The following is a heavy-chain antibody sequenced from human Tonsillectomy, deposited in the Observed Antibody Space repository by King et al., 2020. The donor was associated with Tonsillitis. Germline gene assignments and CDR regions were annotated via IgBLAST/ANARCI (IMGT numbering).Heavy chain of an antibody. Sequence: VQLVESGTEVKKPGASVKVSCKGFGYTFTSYGISWVRQAPGQGPEWKGWINVYNGNTKYAQKFQGRVTMTTDTSTNTAYMELRSLRSDDTAIYYCARAFNYYDSSGYLYYFDYWGQGTLVTVSS. CDR1: GYTFTSYG. J-gene: IGHJ4*02. CDR3: ARAFNYYDSSGYLYYFDY. D-gene: IGHD3-22*01. V-gene: IGHV1-18*04. CDR2: INVYNGNT.